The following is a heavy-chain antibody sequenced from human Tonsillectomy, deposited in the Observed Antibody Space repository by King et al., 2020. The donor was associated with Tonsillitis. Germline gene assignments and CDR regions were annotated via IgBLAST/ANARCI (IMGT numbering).Heavy chain of an antibody. J-gene: IGHJ3*01. CDR2: INPYTDNT. V-gene: IGHV1-18*01. D-gene: IGHD3-16*01. Sequence: QLVQSGGEVKEPGASVKVSCQASDDTFTSYGISWVRQAPGQGLEWMGWINPYTDNTNYAQNFQGRVTMTTDTSTNTAYMELMSLRSDDTAVYYCASYIWGDAFDVWGQGTMVTVSS. CDR3: ASYIWGDAFDV. CDR1: DDTFTSYG.